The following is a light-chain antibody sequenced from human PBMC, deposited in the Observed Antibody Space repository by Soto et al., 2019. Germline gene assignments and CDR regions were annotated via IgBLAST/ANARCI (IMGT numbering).Light chain of an antibody. V-gene: IGLV1-44*01. CDR1: SSNIGSGT. CDR2: NNN. J-gene: IGLJ1*01. Sequence: SVLTQPPSASGTPGQRVTISCSGSSSNIGSGTVNWYQQLPGTAPKLLIYNNNQWPSGVPDRFSGSKSGTSASLAISGLQSEDEADYYCAAWDVSLNGLYVFGTGTKVTVL. CDR3: AAWDVSLNGLYV.